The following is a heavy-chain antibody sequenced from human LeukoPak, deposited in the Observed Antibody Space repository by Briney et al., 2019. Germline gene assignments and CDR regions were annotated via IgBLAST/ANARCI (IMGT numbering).Heavy chain of an antibody. D-gene: IGHD5/OR15-5a*01. CDR1: GYTFTDYY. J-gene: IGHJ4*02. Sequence: ASVKVSCKTSGYTFTDYYLHWVRQAPGQGLEWMGWISPNAGGTFYGQTFQGRVTMTRDMSTSTVYMELSSLRSEDKAVYYCASSFYDLLVYFDYWGQGTLVTVSS. CDR3: ASSFYDLLVYFDY. CDR2: ISPNAGGT. V-gene: IGHV1-2*02.